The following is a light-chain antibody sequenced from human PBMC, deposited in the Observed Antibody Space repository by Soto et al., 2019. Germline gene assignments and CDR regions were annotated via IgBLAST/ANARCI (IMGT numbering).Light chain of an antibody. Sequence: EIVLTQSPATLSLSPGERATLSCRASQSVSSYLAWYQQKPGQAPRLLSYDASNRATGIPARFSGSGSGTDFTLTISSLGPEDFAVYYCQQRSNWPPRVTFGGGTKVEIK. J-gene: IGKJ4*01. V-gene: IGKV3-11*01. CDR3: QQRSNWPPRVT. CDR2: DAS. CDR1: QSVSSY.